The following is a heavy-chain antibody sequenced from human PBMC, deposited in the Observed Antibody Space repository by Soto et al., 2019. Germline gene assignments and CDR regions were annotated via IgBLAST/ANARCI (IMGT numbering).Heavy chain of an antibody. CDR3: AATKLWLSFDY. D-gene: IGHD5-18*01. J-gene: IGHJ4*02. CDR2: IYSSGST. V-gene: IGHV4-59*01. Sequence: SETLSLTCTVSGDSISTYYWSWIRQPPGKGLEWIGNIYSSGSTNYSPSLKSRVTISLDTSKNEFSLNLRSVTPADTAVYYCAATKLWLSFDYWGQGTLVTVSS. CDR1: GDSISTYY.